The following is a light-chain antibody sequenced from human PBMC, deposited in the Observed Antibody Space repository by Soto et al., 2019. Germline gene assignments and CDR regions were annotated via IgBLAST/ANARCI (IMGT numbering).Light chain of an antibody. Sequence: ALTQPASVSGSPGQSITISCTGTSSDVGGYDYVSWYQQHPGKAPKFMIYEVTNRPSGVSHRFSGSKSGNTASLTISGLQAEDEADYYCTSYTTTSTYVFGTGTKVTVL. V-gene: IGLV2-14*01. CDR3: TSYTTTSTYV. CDR2: EVT. CDR1: SSDVGGYDY. J-gene: IGLJ1*01.